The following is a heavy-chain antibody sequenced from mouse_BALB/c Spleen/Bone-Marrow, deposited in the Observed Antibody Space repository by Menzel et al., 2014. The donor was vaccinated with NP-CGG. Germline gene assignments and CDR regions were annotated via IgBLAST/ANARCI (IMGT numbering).Heavy chain of an antibody. CDR1: GYAFTDYA. CDR3: ARSGKVRNAMDY. J-gene: IGHJ4*01. CDR2: ISSYYGAA. V-gene: IGHV1S137*01. D-gene: IGHD2-14*01. Sequence: QVQLQQPGAELVRPGVSVKISCKGSGYAFTDYAIHWVKQSHAKSLEWIGLISSYYGAASYNQKFKGKATMTVDKSSSTAYMDLARLTSEDSAIYYCARSGKVRNAMDYWGQGTSVTVSS.